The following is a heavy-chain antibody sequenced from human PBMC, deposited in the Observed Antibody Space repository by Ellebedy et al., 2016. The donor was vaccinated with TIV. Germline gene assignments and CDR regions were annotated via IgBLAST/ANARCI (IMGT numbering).Heavy chain of an antibody. CDR2: IRSKAYGGTT. CDR1: GFTFGDYA. CDR3: TVDYSSSSEDAFDI. D-gene: IGHD6-6*01. V-gene: IGHV3-49*03. Sequence: GGSLRLSXTASGFTFGDYAMSWFRQAPGKGLEWVGFIRSKAYGGTTEYAASVKGRFTISRDDSKSIAYLQMNSLKTEDTAVYYCTVDYSSSSEDAFDIWGQGTMVTVSS. J-gene: IGHJ3*02.